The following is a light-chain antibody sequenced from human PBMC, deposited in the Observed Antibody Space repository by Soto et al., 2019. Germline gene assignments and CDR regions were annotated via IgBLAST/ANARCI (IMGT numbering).Light chain of an antibody. V-gene: IGKV3-11*01. CDR1: QSVSSY. CDR2: DAS. Sequence: EIVLTQSPATLSLSPGERATLSCRASQSVSSYLAWYQQKPGQAPRLLIYDASNRATGIPARFSGSGSGTDFTLTISSLEPEEFAAYYCQQRSNWPPTFGGGTKVEIK. CDR3: QQRSNWPPT. J-gene: IGKJ4*01.